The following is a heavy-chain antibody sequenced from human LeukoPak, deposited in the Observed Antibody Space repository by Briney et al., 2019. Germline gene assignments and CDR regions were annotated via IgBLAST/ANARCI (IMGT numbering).Heavy chain of an antibody. CDR2: IYHSGST. Sequence: PSETLSLTCAVSGGSISSSNWWSWVRQPPGKGLEWIGEIYHSGSTYYNPSLKSRVTISVDTSKNQFSLKLSSVTAADTAVYYCARGYSSSWYLNYYYMDVWGKGTTVTVSS. CDR1: GGSISSSNW. V-gene: IGHV4-4*02. D-gene: IGHD6-13*01. J-gene: IGHJ6*03. CDR3: ARGYSSSWYLNYYYMDV.